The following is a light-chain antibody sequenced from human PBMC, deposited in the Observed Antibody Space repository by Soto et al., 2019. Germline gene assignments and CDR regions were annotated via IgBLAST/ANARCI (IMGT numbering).Light chain of an antibody. CDR2: GAS. CDR3: HQYGSSPQT. J-gene: IGKJ1*01. V-gene: IGKV3-20*01. Sequence: VLTQSPGTLSLSPGDRATLFCRASQSVSSTHLAWYHQKPGQAPRLLIYGASTRASGIPDRFSGSGSGTDFTLTMSRLETEDFAVYYCHQYGSSPQTFGQGTKV. CDR1: QSVSSTH.